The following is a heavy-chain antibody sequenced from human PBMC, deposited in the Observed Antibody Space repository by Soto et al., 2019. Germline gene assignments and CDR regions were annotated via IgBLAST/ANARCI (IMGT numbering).Heavy chain of an antibody. J-gene: IGHJ6*03. CDR3: ASGCPSPRDRHYYYYYYMDV. CDR1: GFTFSSYS. CDR2: ISSSSSTI. V-gene: IGHV3-48*01. Sequence: GGSLRLSCAASGFTFSSYSMNWVRQAPGKGLEWVSYISSSSSTIYYADSVKGRVTISVDTSKNQFSLKLSSVTAADTAVYYCASGCPSPRDRHYYYYYYMDVWGKGTTVTVS. D-gene: IGHD6-19*01.